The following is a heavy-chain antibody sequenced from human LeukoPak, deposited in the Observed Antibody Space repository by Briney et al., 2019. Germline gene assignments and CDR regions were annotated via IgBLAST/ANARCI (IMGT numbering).Heavy chain of an antibody. D-gene: IGHD2-15*01. CDR3: ASSSGNRIEFYFDY. CDR1: GGSISSSNW. CDR2: IYHSGST. Sequence: SGTLSLTCAVSGGSISSSNWWSWVRQPPGKGLEWIGEIYHSGSTNYNPSLKSRVTISVDKSKNQFSLKLSSVTAADTAVYYCASSSGNRIEFYFDYWGQGTLVTVSS. J-gene: IGHJ4*02. V-gene: IGHV4-4*02.